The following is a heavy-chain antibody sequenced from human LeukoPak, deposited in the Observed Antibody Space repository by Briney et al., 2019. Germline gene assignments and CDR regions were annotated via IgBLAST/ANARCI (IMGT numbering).Heavy chain of an antibody. D-gene: IGHD6-19*01. Sequence: ASVKVSCKASGYTFTGYYMHWVRQAPGQGLEWMGWINPNSGGTNYAQKFQGRVTMTRDTSISTAYMELSRLRSDDTAVYYCARAPRQWLVRSPFDYWGQGTLVTVSS. V-gene: IGHV1-2*02. CDR3: ARAPRQWLVRSPFDY. CDR1: GYTFTGYY. CDR2: INPNSGGT. J-gene: IGHJ4*02.